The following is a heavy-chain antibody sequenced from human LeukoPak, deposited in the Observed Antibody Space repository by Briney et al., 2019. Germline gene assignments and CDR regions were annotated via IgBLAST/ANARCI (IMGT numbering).Heavy chain of an antibody. CDR2: INPNSGGT. J-gene: IGHJ3*02. D-gene: IGHD1-20*01. CDR1: GYTLTGYY. Sequence: ASVKVSCKASGYTLTGYYFHCVRQAPGQGLGWMGWINPNSGGTNYAQKFQGRVTMTRDTSISAAYMELSRLRSDDTAVYYCANRYNWNDFQSNAFDIWGQGTMLTVSS. CDR3: ANRYNWNDFQSNAFDI. V-gene: IGHV1-2*02.